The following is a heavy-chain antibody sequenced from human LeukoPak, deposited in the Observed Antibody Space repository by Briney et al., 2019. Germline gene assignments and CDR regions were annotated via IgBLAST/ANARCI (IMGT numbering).Heavy chain of an antibody. D-gene: IGHD3-10*01. CDR3: AKFTRTLVRGALVN. J-gene: IGHJ4*02. CDR2: ISYDGSNK. Sequence: GGSLRLSCAASGFTFSSYGMHWVRQAPGKGLEWVAVISYDGSNKYYADSVKGRFTISRDNSKNTLYLQMNSLRAEDTAVYYCAKFTRTLVRGALVNWGQGTLVTVSS. CDR1: GFTFSSYG. V-gene: IGHV3-30*18.